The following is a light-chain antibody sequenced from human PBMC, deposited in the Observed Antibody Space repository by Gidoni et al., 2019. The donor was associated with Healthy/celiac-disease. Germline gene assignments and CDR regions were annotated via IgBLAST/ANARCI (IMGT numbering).Light chain of an antibody. J-gene: IGKJ5*01. V-gene: IGKV1-8*01. CDR2: AAS. CDR3: QQYYSYPIT. CDR1: QGISSY. Sequence: IRITQSPSSLSASTGDRVTITCRASQGISSYLAWYQQKPGKAPKLLIYAASTLQSGVPSRFSGSGSGTDFTLTISCLQSEDFATYYCQQYYSYPITFXQXTRLEIK.